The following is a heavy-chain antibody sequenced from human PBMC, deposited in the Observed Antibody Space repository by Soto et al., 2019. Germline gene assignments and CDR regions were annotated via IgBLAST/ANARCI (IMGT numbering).Heavy chain of an antibody. CDR1: GFTFSSYA. CDR3: ARDSINWGSEYYYYGMDV. V-gene: IGHV3-30-3*01. Sequence: GGSLRLSCAASGFTFSSYAMHWVRQAPGKGLEWVAVISYDGSNKYYADSVKGRFTISRDNSKNTLYLQMNSLRAEDTAVYYCARDSINWGSEYYYYGMDVWGQGTTVTVSS. D-gene: IGHD7-27*01. J-gene: IGHJ6*02. CDR2: ISYDGSNK.